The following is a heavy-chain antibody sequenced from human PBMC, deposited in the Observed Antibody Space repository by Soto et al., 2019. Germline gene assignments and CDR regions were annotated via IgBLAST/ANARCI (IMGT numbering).Heavy chain of an antibody. CDR2: ISYDGSNK. CDR3: AKDTGAEQQLDY. J-gene: IGHJ4*02. Sequence: GGSLRLSCAASGFTFSSYGMHWVRQAPGKGLEWVAVISYDGSNKYYADSVKGRFTISRDNSKNTLYLQMNSLRAEDTAVYYCAKDTGAEQQLDYWGQGTLVTVSS. D-gene: IGHD6-13*01. V-gene: IGHV3-30*18. CDR1: GFTFSSYG.